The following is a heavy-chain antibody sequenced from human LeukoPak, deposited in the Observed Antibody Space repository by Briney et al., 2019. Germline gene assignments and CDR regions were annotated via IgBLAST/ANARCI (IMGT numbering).Heavy chain of an antibody. V-gene: IGHV4-4*07. CDR2: MFYSGNT. CDR1: GASITSYH. D-gene: IGHD6-19*01. CDR3: AREAVSGWYDYFDY. Sequence: TSQTLSLTCTVSGASITSYHWSWIRQPAGKGVEWIGRMFYSGNTDYNPSLKSRLTMSIDTSKNQFSLKLSSVTAADTAVYLCAREAVSGWYDYFDYWGQGTLVTVSS. J-gene: IGHJ4*02.